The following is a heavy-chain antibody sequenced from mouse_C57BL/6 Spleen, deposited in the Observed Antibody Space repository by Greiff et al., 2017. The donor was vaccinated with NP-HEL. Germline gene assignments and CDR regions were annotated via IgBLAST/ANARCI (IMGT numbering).Heavy chain of an antibody. V-gene: IGHV5-9*01. CDR1: GFTFSSYT. D-gene: IGHD2-13*01. Sequence: EVQLVESGGGLVKPGGSLKLSCAASGFTFSSYTMSWVRQTPEKRLEWVATISGGGGNTYYPDSVKGRFTISRDNAKNTLYLQMSSLRSEDTALYYCARHDFYWYFDVWGTGTTVTVSS. J-gene: IGHJ1*03. CDR3: ARHDFYWYFDV. CDR2: ISGGGGNT.